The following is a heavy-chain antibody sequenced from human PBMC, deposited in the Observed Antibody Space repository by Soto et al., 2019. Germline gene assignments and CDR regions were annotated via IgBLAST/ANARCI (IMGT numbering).Heavy chain of an antibody. Sequence: GGSLRLSCAASGFTFSSDWMHWFRQAPGKGLVWVSCIDSGGRTINYADSVKGRFTISRDNAKNSLYLQMNSLRGEDTAVYYCARDAGILTGNNRGYYYYGMDVWGQGTTVTVSS. D-gene: IGHD3-9*01. CDR2: IDSGGRTI. V-gene: IGHV3-74*01. J-gene: IGHJ6*02. CDR3: ARDAGILTGNNRGYYYYGMDV. CDR1: GFTFSSDW.